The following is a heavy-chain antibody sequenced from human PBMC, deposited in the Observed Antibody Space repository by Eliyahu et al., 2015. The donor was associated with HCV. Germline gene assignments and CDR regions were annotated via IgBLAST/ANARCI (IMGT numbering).Heavy chain of an antibody. D-gene: IGHD3-3*01. J-gene: IGHJ4*02. V-gene: IGHV3-49*02. CDR3: TRVLGPRITIFGGFDY. Sequence: FTISRDDSKSIAYLQMNSLKTEDTAVYYCTRVLGPRITIFGGFDYWGQGTLVTVSS.